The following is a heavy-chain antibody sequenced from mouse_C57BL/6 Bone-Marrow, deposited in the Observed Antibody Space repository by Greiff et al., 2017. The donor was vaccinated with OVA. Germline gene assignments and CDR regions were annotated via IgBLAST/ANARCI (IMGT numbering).Heavy chain of an antibody. D-gene: IGHD2-4*01. J-gene: IGHJ1*03. Sequence: QVQLQQSGAELARPGASVKLSCKASGYTFTSYGISWVKQRTGQGLEWIGEIYPRSGNTYYNEKFKGKATLTADKSSSTAYMELRSLTSEDSAVYFCARGNYEYDRGYWYFDVWGTGTTVTVSS. CDR2: IYPRSGNT. V-gene: IGHV1-81*01. CDR1: GYTFTSYG. CDR3: ARGNYEYDRGYWYFDV.